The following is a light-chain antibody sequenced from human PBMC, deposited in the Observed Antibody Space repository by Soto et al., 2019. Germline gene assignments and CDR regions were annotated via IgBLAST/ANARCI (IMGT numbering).Light chain of an antibody. CDR1: QSISSW. V-gene: IGKV3-20*01. Sequence: TQSPSTLAASVGDRVTITCRASQSISSWLAWYQQKPGQAPRLLIYGASSRATGIPGRFSGSGSGTDFTLTISRLEPEDFAVYYCQQYGSSPQTFGQGTKVDIK. J-gene: IGKJ1*01. CDR2: GAS. CDR3: QQYGSSPQT.